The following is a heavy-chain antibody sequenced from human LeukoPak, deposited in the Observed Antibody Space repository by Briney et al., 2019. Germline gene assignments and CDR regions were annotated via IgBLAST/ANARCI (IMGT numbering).Heavy chain of an antibody. CDR3: ARSYCSSTSCYPGYFDY. J-gene: IGHJ4*02. CDR1: GYSFTSYW. CDR2: IYPGDSET. Sequence: GESLKISCKGSGYSFTSYWIGWVRQMPGKGLEWMGIIYPGDSETRYSPSFQGQVTISADKSISTAYLQWSSLKASDTAMYYCARSYCSSTSCYPGYFDYWGQGTLVTVSS. V-gene: IGHV5-51*01. D-gene: IGHD2-2*01.